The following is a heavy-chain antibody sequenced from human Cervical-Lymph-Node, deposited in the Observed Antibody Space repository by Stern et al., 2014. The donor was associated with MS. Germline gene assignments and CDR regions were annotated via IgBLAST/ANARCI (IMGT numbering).Heavy chain of an antibody. V-gene: IGHV2-5*02. CDR2: TYWDDDE. CDR3: AHNPIALRRKVYYFDY. CDR1: GFSLNPIGVG. D-gene: IGHD6-6*01. J-gene: IGHJ4*02. Sequence: QVTLRESGPTLVKPTHTLSLSCTFSGFSLNPIGVGVGRIRPPPGQALDGLAVTYWDDDERPSPSMKARVIVTKETFNTQWVLPLSNVGPVDTATYFCAHNPIALRRKVYYFDYWGQGTLIAVSS.